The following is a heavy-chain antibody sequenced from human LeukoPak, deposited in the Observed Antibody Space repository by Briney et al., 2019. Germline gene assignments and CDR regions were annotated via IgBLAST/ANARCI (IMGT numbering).Heavy chain of an antibody. J-gene: IGHJ4*02. V-gene: IGHV1-46*01. Sequence: ASVTVSFTSSVYTFTTYYMHWVRQAPGQGLEWMGIIIPSDGRTNYAQKFQGRFTVTRDTSTSTVYMELSSLRSDDTAVYYCARELDGGAFDYWGQGTLVTVSS. D-gene: IGHD3-16*01. CDR2: IIPSDGRT. CDR1: VYTFTTYY. CDR3: ARELDGGAFDY.